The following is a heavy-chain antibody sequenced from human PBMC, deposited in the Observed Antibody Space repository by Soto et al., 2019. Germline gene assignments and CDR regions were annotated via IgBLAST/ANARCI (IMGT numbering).Heavy chain of an antibody. J-gene: IGHJ4*02. Sequence: QLQLQESGPGLVKPSETLSLTCTVSGGSLSSSSYYWGWIRQPPGKGLEWIGTIYYSGSTYYNPTLNSRVTISVDTSKNQFSLKLSSVTAADTAVYYCASMNLLWFGGRAFDYWGQGTLVTLSS. CDR3: ASMNLLWFGGRAFDY. CDR2: IYYSGST. D-gene: IGHD3-10*01. V-gene: IGHV4-39*01. CDR1: GGSLSSSSYY.